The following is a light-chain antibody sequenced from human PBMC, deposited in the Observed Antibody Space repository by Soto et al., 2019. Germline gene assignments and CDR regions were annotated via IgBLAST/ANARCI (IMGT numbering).Light chain of an antibody. CDR2: GAS. Sequence: DTQMTQYTSSLSASIGETAIISCRASETITRYLNWYQSKPGKAPRLLISGASSLQSGVPSRFSGSYSETDFTLTIRSLQPEDCATYYCQQSYSNPLTFGGGTKVDIK. V-gene: IGKV1-39*01. CDR1: ETITRY. J-gene: IGKJ4*01. CDR3: QQSYSNPLT.